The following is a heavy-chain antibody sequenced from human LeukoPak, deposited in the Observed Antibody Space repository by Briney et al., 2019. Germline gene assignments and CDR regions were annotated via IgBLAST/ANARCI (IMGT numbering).Heavy chain of an antibody. V-gene: IGHV3-30*18. CDR2: VSDDGSDK. Sequence: QPGRSLRLSCAASGFTFDDYAMHWVRQAPGKGLEWVAVVSDDGSDKWYADSLKGRFTISRDNSKNTLYLEMNSLRAEDTAMYFCAKDLGSGSHYNVRNSLYYHGMDVWGQGTTVAVSS. D-gene: IGHD3-10*01. CDR1: GFTFDDYA. CDR3: AKDLGSGSHYNVRNSLYYHGMDV. J-gene: IGHJ6*02.